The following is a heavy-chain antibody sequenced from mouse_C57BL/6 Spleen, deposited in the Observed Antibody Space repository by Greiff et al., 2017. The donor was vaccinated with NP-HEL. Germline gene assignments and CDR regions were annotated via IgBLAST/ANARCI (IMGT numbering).Heavy chain of an antibody. D-gene: IGHD4-1*01. Sequence: DVMLVESGGGLVKPGGSLKLSCAASGFTFSDYGMHWVRQAPEKGLEWVAYISSGSSTIYYADTVKGRFTISRDNAKNTLFLQMTSLRSEDTAMYYCARANWDLYWYFDVWGTGTTVTVSS. V-gene: IGHV5-17*01. J-gene: IGHJ1*03. CDR3: ARANWDLYWYFDV. CDR2: ISSGSSTI. CDR1: GFTFSDYG.